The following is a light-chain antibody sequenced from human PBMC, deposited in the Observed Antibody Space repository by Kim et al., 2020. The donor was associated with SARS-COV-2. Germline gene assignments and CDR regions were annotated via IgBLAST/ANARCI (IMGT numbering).Light chain of an antibody. CDR2: RAT. CDR1: QSVLYTSNNENH. J-gene: IGKJ4*01. CDR3: QQYYGTPLT. V-gene: IGKV4-1*01. Sequence: DIVMTQYPDSLAVSLGERATINCKSSQSVLYTSNNENHLAWYQQRPGQPPKLLIYRATIRESGVPDRFSGSGSGTDFTLTISSLQAEDVALYYCQQYYGTPLTFGGGTKVDIK.